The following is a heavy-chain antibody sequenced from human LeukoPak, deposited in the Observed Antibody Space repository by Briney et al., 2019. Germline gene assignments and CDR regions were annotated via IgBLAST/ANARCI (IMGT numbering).Heavy chain of an antibody. D-gene: IGHD2-2*01. CDR2: INPNSGGT. CDR3: ARDQGGRLGYCSSTSCRTGENSYYYYGMDV. J-gene: IGHJ6*02. V-gene: IGHV1-2*02. Sequence: ASVKVSCKASGYTFTGYYMHWVRQAPGQGLERMGWINPNSGGTNYAQKFQGRVTMTRDASISTAYMELSRLRSDDTAVYYCARDQGGRLGYCSSTSCRTGENSYYYYGMDVWGQGTTVTVSS. CDR1: GYTFTGYY.